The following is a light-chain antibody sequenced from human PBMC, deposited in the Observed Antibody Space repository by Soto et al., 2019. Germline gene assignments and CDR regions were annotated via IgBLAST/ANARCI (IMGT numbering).Light chain of an antibody. Sequence: DIQMTQSPSSLSAAVGDRISITCRASQSISNYLNWYQQKPGKAPKILIYAASSLQSGVPSRFSGSGSGTDFTLTISSLRPEDFATYYCQQSYTTPRWTFGQGTKVEIK. CDR3: QQSYTTPRWT. CDR2: AAS. J-gene: IGKJ1*01. V-gene: IGKV1-39*01. CDR1: QSISNY.